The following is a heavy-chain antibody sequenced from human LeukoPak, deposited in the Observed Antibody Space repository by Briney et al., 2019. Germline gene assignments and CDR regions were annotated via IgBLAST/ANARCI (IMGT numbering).Heavy chain of an antibody. CDR2: IIPIFGTA. D-gene: IGHD3-22*01. V-gene: IGHV1-69*05. Sequence: SVKVSCKASGGTFSSYAVSWVRQAPGQGLEWMGGIIPIFGTANYAQKFQGRVTITTDESTSTAYMELSSLRSEDTAVYYCASPPIYYYDSSGYYYLYWGQGTLVTVSS. CDR3: ASPPIYYYDSSGYYYLY. CDR1: GGTFSSYA. J-gene: IGHJ4*02.